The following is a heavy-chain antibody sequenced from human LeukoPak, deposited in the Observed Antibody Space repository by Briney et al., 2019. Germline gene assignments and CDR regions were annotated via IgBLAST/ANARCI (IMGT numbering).Heavy chain of an antibody. CDR2: IYDSGST. J-gene: IGHJ6*02. CDR1: GGSISSYY. Sequence: SETLSLICTVSGGSISSYYCSWIRQPPGKGLELIGYIYDSGSTNYNPSLKSRVTISVDTSKNQFYMKLSSVTAADTAVYYCARSYFVAVADTRTNYYGMDVWGQGTTVTVSS. CDR3: ARSYFVAVADTRTNYYGMDV. D-gene: IGHD6-19*01. V-gene: IGHV4-59*08.